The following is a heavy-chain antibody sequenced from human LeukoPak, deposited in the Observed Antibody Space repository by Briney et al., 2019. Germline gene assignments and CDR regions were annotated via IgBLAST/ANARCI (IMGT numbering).Heavy chain of an antibody. J-gene: IGHJ5*02. Sequence: PSETLSLTCAVYGGSFSGYYWSWIRQPPGKGLEWIGEINHSGSSNYNPSLKSRVTISVDTSKNQFSLKLSSVTAADTAVYYCARHKGYSPSRRPDWFDPWGQGTLVTVSS. V-gene: IGHV4-34*01. CDR1: GGSFSGYY. D-gene: IGHD4-4*01. CDR3: ARHKGYSPSRRPDWFDP. CDR2: INHSGSS.